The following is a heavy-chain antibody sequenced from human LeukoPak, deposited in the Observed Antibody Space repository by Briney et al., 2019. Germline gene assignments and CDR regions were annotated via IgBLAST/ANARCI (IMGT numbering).Heavy chain of an antibody. Sequence: GASVKVSCKASGGTFSSYAISWVRQAPGQGLEWMGGIIPIFGTANYAQKFQGRVTITADESTSTAYMELSSLRSEDTAVYYCARGLEPYYYDSSGFYYFDYWGQGTLVTVSS. CDR1: GGTFSSYA. D-gene: IGHD3-22*01. CDR2: IIPIFGTA. V-gene: IGHV1-69*13. CDR3: ARGLEPYYYDSSGFYYFDY. J-gene: IGHJ4*02.